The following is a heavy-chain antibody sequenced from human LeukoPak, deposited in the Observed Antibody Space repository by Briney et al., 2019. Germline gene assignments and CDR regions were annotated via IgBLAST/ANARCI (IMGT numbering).Heavy chain of an antibody. J-gene: IGHJ3*02. D-gene: IGHD2-15*01. V-gene: IGHV1-8*03. Sequence: VASVKVSCKASGYTFTGYYMHWVRQAPGQGLEWMGWINPNSGNTGYAQKFQGRVTITRNTSISTAYMELSSLRSEDTAVYYCARGGYCSGGSCYSDAFDIWGQGTMVTVSS. CDR1: GYTFTGYY. CDR2: INPNSGNT. CDR3: ARGGYCSGGSCYSDAFDI.